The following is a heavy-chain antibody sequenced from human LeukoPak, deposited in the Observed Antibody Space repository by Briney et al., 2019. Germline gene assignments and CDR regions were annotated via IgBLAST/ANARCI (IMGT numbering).Heavy chain of an antibody. Sequence: SETLSLTCAVYGGSFSGYYWSWIRQPPGKGLEWIGEISHSGSTNYNPSLKSRVTISVDTSKNQFSLKLSSVTAADTAVYYCARERYYGSGGRGPFDPWGQGTLVTVSS. CDR2: ISHSGST. V-gene: IGHV4-34*01. CDR3: ARERYYGSGGRGPFDP. J-gene: IGHJ5*02. D-gene: IGHD3-10*01. CDR1: GGSFSGYY.